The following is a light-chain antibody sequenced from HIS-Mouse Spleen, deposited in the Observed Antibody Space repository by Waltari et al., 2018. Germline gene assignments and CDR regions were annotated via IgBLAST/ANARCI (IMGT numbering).Light chain of an antibody. CDR3: QQLNSYPPT. Sequence: DSQLTQAPSFLSASVGERVTITCRASQGISSYLAWYQQKPGTAPKLLIYAASTLQSGVPSRFSGSGSGTEFTLTISSLQPEDFATYYCQQLNSYPPTFGQGTKVEIK. V-gene: IGKV1-9*01. CDR2: AAS. J-gene: IGKJ1*01. CDR1: QGISSY.